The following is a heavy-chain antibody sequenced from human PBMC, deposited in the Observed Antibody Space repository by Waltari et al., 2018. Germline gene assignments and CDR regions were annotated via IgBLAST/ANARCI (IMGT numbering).Heavy chain of an antibody. J-gene: IGHJ4*02. V-gene: IGHV3-7*03. CDR1: GFPFSSYW. CDR3: AREGAGGFDY. D-gene: IGHD1-26*01. CDR2: IKQDGSKK. Sequence: EVQLVESGGGLVQPGGSLRLSCAASGFPFSSYWMCWVRQAPGKGLEGVANIKQDGSKKEYGDSVKGRFTISRDNAKNSLYLQMNSLRADDTAVYYCAREGAGGFDYWGQGTLVTVSS.